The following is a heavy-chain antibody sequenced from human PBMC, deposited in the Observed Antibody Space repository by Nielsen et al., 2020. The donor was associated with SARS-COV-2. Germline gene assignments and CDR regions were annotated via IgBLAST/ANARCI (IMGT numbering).Heavy chain of an antibody. V-gene: IGHV7-4-1*02. CDR2: INTNTGNP. CDR3: ARSRYEYYDFWSGQDHY. D-gene: IGHD3-3*01. J-gene: IGHJ4*02. CDR1: GYTFTSYA. Sequence: ASVKVSCKASGYTFTSYAMNWVRQAPGQGLEWMGWINTNTGNPTYAQGFTGRFVFSLDTSVSTAYLQISSLKAEDTAVYYCARSRYEYYDFWSGQDHYWGQGTLVTVSS.